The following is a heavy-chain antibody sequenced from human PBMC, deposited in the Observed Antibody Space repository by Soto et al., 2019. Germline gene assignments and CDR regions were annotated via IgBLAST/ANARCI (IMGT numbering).Heavy chain of an antibody. CDR1: GFTFGSHA. Sequence: PGGSLRLSCEASGFTFGSHAMTWVRQAPGKGLEWVSGVSASGTTYYADSVNGRLTVSRDNSKNTLYLQMSRLRAEDTAIYYCAKDRDYFASWGQGTLVTVSS. J-gene: IGHJ4*02. CDR2: VSASGTT. V-gene: IGHV3-23*01. CDR3: AKDRDYFAS.